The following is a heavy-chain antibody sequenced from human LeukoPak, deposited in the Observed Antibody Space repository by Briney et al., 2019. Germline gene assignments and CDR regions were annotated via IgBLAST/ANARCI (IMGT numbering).Heavy chain of an antibody. D-gene: IGHD3-3*01. CDR3: VRDRPSYDFWSGYYYEGLEY. CDR2: INHSGST. CDR1: GGSFSGYY. J-gene: IGHJ4*02. V-gene: IGHV4-34*01. Sequence: SETLSLTCVVYGGSFSGYYWSWIRQPPGKGLEWIGEINHSGSTNYNPSLKSRVTISVDTSENQFSLELASVTAADTAVYFCVRDRPSYDFWSGYYYEGLEYWGQGTLVTVSS.